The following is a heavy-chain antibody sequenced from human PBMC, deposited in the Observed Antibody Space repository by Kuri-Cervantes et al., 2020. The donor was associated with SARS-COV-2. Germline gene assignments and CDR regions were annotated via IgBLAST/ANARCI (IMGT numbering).Heavy chain of an antibody. J-gene: IGHJ6*02. CDR3: ARGVGAAVAGTLITIYYYYGMDV. CDR2: INHSGST. V-gene: IGHV4-34*01. Sequence: SETLSLTCAVYGGSFSGYHWSWIRQPPGKGLEWIGEINHSGSTNYNPSLKSRVTISVDTSKNQFSLKLSSVTAADTAVYYCARGVGAAVAGTLITIYYYYGMDVWGQGTTVTVSS. CDR1: GGSFSGYH. D-gene: IGHD6-19*01.